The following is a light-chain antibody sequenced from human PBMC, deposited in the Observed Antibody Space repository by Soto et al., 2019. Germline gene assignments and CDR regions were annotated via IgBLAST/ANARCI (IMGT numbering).Light chain of an antibody. CDR2: DAS. CDR1: QSVSSW. J-gene: IGKJ1*01. V-gene: IGKV1-5*01. Sequence: DIQMTQSPSTLSASVVDRVTITCLASQSVSSWLAWYQQKPGKAPKLLIYDASTLESGVPSSFSGSGSGTEFTLTITSLQPDDFATYYCQQFHSYSPTFGQGTKVDIK. CDR3: QQFHSYSPT.